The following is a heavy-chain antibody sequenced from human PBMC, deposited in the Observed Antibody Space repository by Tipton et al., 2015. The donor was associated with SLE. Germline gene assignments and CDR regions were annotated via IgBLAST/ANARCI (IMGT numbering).Heavy chain of an antibody. CDR3: ARGGSKHYDFWGRQMGPHAFDI. CDR1: DGSISSSNYY. CDR2: IFYTGST. Sequence: TLSLTCTVSDGSISSSNYYWGWIRQPPGRGLEWIGSIFYTGSTYYNPSLKSRVTISVDTSKNQFSLKLRSVTAADTAVYYCARGGSKHYDFWGRQMGPHAFDIWGQETKVSVSS. V-gene: IGHV4-39*07. D-gene: IGHD3-3*01. J-gene: IGHJ3*02.